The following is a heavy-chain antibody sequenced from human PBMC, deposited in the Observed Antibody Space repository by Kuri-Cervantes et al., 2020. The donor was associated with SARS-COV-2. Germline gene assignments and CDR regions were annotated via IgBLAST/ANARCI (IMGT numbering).Heavy chain of an antibody. CDR2: ISGSGANT. Sequence: GESLKISCAASGFTFSSFPMSWVRQAPGKGLEWVSGISGSGANTYYADSVKGWFTISRDNSKNTLYLQMNSLRAEDTAVHYCVKDSRVYYFDYWGQGTLVTVSS. J-gene: IGHJ4*02. D-gene: IGHD2/OR15-2a*01. V-gene: IGHV3-23*01. CDR3: VKDSRVYYFDY. CDR1: GFTFSSFP.